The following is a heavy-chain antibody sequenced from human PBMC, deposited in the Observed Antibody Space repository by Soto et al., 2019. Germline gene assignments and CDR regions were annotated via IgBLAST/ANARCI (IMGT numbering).Heavy chain of an antibody. CDR1: GFTCSSYD. Sequence: GGSLRLSCAASGFTCSSYDMSWVRQAPGKGLEWVSTILVGGSTHYPDSVKGRFTISRDNSKNTVFLQMNSRTPGDTAAYYCAKATATGGGAFDICGQGTVVTVSS. J-gene: IGHJ3*02. D-gene: IGHD2-8*02. V-gene: IGHV3-23*01. CDR2: ILVGGST. CDR3: AKATATGGGAFDI.